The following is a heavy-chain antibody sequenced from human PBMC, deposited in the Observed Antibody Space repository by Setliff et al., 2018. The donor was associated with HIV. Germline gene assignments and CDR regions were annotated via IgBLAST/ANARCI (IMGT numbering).Heavy chain of an antibody. Sequence: KASETLSLTCAVYGGSFSGYYWSWIRQPPGKDLEWIGEINHSGSTNYNPSLKSRVTISVDTSKTQFSLKLSSAIAADTAVYYCTTSTVDGLFDYWDQGGPVTVSS. J-gene: IGHJ4*02. CDR1: GGSFSGYY. D-gene: IGHD6-19*01. V-gene: IGHV4-34*01. CDR2: INHSGST. CDR3: TTSTVDGLFDY.